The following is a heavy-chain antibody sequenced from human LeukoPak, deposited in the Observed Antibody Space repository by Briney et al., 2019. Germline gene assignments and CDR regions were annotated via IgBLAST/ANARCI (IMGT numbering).Heavy chain of an antibody. D-gene: IGHD5-24*01. Sequence: PRGSLRLSCAASGFTFSSYAMSWVRQAPGKGLEWVSAISGGGGSTYYADSVKGRFTISRDNSKNTLYLQMNSLRAEDTAVYYCAKAGGIHNVEMATIYNWFDPWGQGTLVTVSS. CDR3: AKAGGIHNVEMATIYNWFDP. CDR1: GFTFSSYA. CDR2: ISGGGGST. V-gene: IGHV3-23*01. J-gene: IGHJ5*02.